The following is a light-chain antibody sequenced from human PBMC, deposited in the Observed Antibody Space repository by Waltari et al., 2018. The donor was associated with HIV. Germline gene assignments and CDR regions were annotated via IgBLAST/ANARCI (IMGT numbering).Light chain of an antibody. CDR1: PSLLFGSNNKNR. J-gene: IGKJ4*01. CDR3: QQCSLSPPLT. Sequence: DIEMTQSQASLAVALGEQATINCKTRPSLLFGSNNKNRLAWYKQGTGQTTTFLISGASTRYSGVPDRFICSVSATDFTLTINSLQAEDVAVFYCQQCSLSPPLTFGGGTKVEIK. CDR2: GAS. V-gene: IGKV4-1*01.